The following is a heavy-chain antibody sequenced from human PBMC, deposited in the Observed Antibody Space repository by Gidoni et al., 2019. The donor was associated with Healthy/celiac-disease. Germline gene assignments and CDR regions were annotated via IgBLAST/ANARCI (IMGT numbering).Heavy chain of an antibody. CDR2: MNPNSGNT. V-gene: IGHV1-8*01. D-gene: IGHD6-13*01. CDR3: ARVDSAAASPFDY. J-gene: IGHJ4*02. Sequence: QVQLVQSGAAVQKPGASGKVSSKASGYPITSYDINWVRQATGQGLEWMGWMNPNSGNTGYAQKFQGRVTMTRNTSISTAYMELSSLRSEDTAVYYCARVDSAAASPFDYWGQGTLVTVSS. CDR1: GYPITSYD.